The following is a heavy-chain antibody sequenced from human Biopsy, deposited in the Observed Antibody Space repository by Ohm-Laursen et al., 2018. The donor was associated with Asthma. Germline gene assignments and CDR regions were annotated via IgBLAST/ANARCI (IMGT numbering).Heavy chain of an antibody. D-gene: IGHD3-22*01. Sequence: SLRLSCAASGFAVSRDYMFWVRQAPGKGLEWVSAIYSGGTSHTADSVRGRSTISGDYSKNTLYLQMHSLRAEDTAVYYCARGDSSNWSHYYFDYWGQGTLVTVSS. CDR3: ARGDSSNWSHYYFDY. V-gene: IGHV3-53*01. CDR2: IYSGGTS. CDR1: GFAVSRDY. J-gene: IGHJ4*02.